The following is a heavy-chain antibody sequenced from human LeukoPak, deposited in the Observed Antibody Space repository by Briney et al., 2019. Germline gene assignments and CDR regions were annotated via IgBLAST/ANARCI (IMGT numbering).Heavy chain of an antibody. CDR1: GFTFRNYW. CDR2: ISSDGSST. J-gene: IGHJ4*02. Sequence: GGSLRLSCAVSGFTFRNYWMHWVRHAPGKGLVWVSCISSDGSSTNYADSVKGRFSISRDNAKNTLYLHMNSLRVEDTAQYYCARPMISVMSLGADFWGQGSLVTVSS. D-gene: IGHD3/OR15-3a*01. CDR3: ARPMISVMSLGADF. V-gene: IGHV3-74*01.